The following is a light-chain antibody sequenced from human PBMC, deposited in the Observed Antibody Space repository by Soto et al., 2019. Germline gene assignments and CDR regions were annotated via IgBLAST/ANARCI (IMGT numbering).Light chain of an antibody. J-gene: IGKJ5*01. V-gene: IGKV1-33*01. CDR3: QQYDNLIT. Sequence: DIQMTQSPSSLSASVGDSVTITCQASQDISNYLNWYQQKPGKAPKLLLYDASNWETGVPARFSGSGSGTDFTFTISSLQPEDIATYYCQQYDNLITFGQGTRLEIK. CDR2: DAS. CDR1: QDISNY.